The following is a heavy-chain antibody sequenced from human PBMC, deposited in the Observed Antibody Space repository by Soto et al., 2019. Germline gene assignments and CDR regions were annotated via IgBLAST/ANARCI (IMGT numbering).Heavy chain of an antibody. CDR1: SVSNAW. D-gene: IGHD6-19*01. CDR3: TTVEAVAGTFDY. V-gene: IGHV3-15*07. J-gene: IGHJ4*02. Sequence: SVSNAWMNWARQAPGKGLEWVGRIKSKTDGGTTDYAAPVKGRFTISRDDSKNTLYLQMNSLKTEDTAVYYCTTVEAVAGTFDYWGQGTLVTVSS. CDR2: IKSKTDGGTT.